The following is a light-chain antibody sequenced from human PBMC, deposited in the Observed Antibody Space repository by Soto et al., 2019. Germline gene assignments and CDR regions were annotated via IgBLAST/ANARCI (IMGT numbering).Light chain of an antibody. V-gene: IGKV1-27*01. J-gene: IGKJ5*01. CDR2: AAS. CDR1: QGISNY. Sequence: DIQMTQSPSSLSASVGDRVTITCRASQGISNYLAWYQQKPGELPKLVIYAASILQTGVPSRFSGSGSGTEFTLTISSLQSEDFAVYYCQQFHNWPPITFGQGTRLEIK. CDR3: QQFHNWPPIT.